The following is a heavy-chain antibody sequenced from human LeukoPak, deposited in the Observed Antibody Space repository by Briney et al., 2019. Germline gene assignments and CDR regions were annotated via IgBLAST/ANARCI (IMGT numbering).Heavy chain of an antibody. D-gene: IGHD6-19*01. CDR1: GLTFSNYW. J-gene: IGHJ6*03. V-gene: IGHV3-7*03. CDR3: ARHLRYSSGWSASGMDV. Sequence: GGSLRLSCAASGLTFSNYWMSWVRQGPGKGLEWVANIKHDGSEKYYIDSVKGRFTISRDNAKNSVYLQMNSLRSDDTAVYYCARHLRYSSGWSASGMDVWGKGTTVTISS. CDR2: IKHDGSEK.